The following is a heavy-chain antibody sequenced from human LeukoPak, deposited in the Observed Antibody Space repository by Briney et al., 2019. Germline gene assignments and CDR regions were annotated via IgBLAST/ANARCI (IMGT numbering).Heavy chain of an antibody. CDR3: AKGYCSSISCHADY. CDR1: GFTFDDYA. Sequence: PGGSLRLSCAASGFTFDDYAMHWVRQAPGKGLEWVSGISWNGGSIGYADSVKGRFTISRDNAKMSLYLQLNSLRAEDTALYYCAKGYCSSISCHADYWGQGTLVTASS. J-gene: IGHJ4*02. CDR2: ISWNGGSI. D-gene: IGHD2-2*01. V-gene: IGHV3-9*01.